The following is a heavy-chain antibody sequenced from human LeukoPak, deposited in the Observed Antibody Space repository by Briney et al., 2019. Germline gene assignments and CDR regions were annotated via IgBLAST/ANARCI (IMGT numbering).Heavy chain of an antibody. CDR1: GFTFEKHG. CDR2: LNWNGGST. Sequence: GGSLRLSCAASGFTFEKHGMSWDRQAPGKGLEWVSGLNWNGGSTGYADSVKGRFTISRDNAKKSLYLQMNSLRAEDTALYYCARDGSYIGLDVWGQGTMVTVSS. V-gene: IGHV3-20*04. D-gene: IGHD1-26*01. CDR3: ARDGSYIGLDV. J-gene: IGHJ3*01.